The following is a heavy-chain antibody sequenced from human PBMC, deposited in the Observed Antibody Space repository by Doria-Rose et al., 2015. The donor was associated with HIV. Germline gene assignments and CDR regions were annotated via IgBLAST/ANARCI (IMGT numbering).Heavy chain of an antibody. CDR2: IFSDDER. CDR3: ARIKSSRWYHKYYFDF. CDR1: GVSLSSPGMG. J-gene: IGHJ4*02. D-gene: IGHD6-13*01. Sequence: QVTLKESGPVLVKPTETLTLTCTVSGVSLSSPGMGVSWIRQPPGKALEWLANIFSDDERSYKTSLKSRLTISMGTSKSQVVLTTTDMDPVDTATYYCARIKSSRWYHKYYFDFWGQGTLVIVSA. V-gene: IGHV2-26*01.